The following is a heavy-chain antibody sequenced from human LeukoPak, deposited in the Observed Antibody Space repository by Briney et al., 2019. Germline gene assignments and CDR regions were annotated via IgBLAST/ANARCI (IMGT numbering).Heavy chain of an antibody. CDR3: ARVGYDILTGYYNVLDY. J-gene: IGHJ4*02. CDR2: ISANNGNT. D-gene: IGHD3-9*01. Sequence: ASVKVSCKASGYTFISYGISWVRQAPGQGIEWMGWISANNGNTNYAQKLQGRVTMTTDTSTSTAYMELRSLRSDDTAVYYCARVGYDILTGYYNVLDYWGQGTLVTVSS. CDR1: GYTFISYG. V-gene: IGHV1-18*01.